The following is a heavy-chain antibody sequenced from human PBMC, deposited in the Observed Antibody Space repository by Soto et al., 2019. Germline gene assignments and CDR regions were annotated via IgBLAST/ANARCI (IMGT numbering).Heavy chain of an antibody. D-gene: IGHD5-12*01. Sequence: EVQLVESGGGFVKPGGSLRLSCAASGFTFSNAWINWVRQAPGKGLEWVGRIKSKTDGGTTHFAASVKGRFAIARDDPKSLVSIQMHSLKTEDTVVYYCTADSFLPFVMSGSDSWGHGTLVTLSS. CDR1: GFTFSNAW. CDR2: IKSKTDGGTT. J-gene: IGHJ5*01. CDR3: TADSFLPFVMSGSDS. V-gene: IGHV3-15*07.